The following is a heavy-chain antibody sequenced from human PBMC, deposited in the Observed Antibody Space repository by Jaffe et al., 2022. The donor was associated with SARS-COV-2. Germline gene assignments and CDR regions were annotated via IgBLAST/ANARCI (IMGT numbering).Heavy chain of an antibody. V-gene: IGHV4-61*02. CDR3: ARDLPSTMVRGYAFDI. Sequence: QVQLQESGPGLVKPSQTLSLTCTVSGGSISSGSYYWSWIRQPAGKGLEWIGRIYTSGSTNYNPSLKSRVTISVDTSKNQFSLKLSSVTAADTAVYYCARDLPSTMVRGYAFDIWGQGTMVTVSS. CDR1: GGSISSGSYY. D-gene: IGHD3-10*01. CDR2: IYTSGST. J-gene: IGHJ3*02.